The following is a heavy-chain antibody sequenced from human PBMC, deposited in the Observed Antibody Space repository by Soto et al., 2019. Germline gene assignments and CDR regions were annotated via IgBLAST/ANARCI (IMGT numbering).Heavy chain of an antibody. J-gene: IGHJ2*01. CDR1: GGSISSSSYY. V-gene: IGHV4-39*01. Sequence: QLQLQESGPGLAKPSETLSLTCTVSGGSISSSSYYWGWIRQPPGKGLEWIGSIYYSGSTYYNPSLKCRVTISVDTSKNQFSLKLSSVTAADTAVYYCARRALVRNYDGGWYFDLWGRGTLVTVSS. CDR2: IYYSGST. D-gene: IGHD1-7*01. CDR3: ARRALVRNYDGGWYFDL.